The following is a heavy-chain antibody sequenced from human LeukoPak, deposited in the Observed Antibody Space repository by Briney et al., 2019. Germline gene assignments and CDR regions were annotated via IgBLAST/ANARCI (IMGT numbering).Heavy chain of an antibody. J-gene: IGHJ4*02. V-gene: IGHV3-23*01. CDR3: AKDVEDIVVVVAATLDY. Sequence: GGSLRLSCAASGFTFSSYAMSWVRQAPGKGLEWVSAISGSGGSTYYADSVKGRLTISRDNSKNTLYLQMNSLRAEDTAVYYCAKDVEDIVVVVAATLDYWGQGTLVTVSS. CDR1: GFTFSSYA. D-gene: IGHD2-15*01. CDR2: ISGSGGST.